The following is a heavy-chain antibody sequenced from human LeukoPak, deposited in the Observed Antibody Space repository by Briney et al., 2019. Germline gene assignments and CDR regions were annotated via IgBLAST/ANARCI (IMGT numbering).Heavy chain of an antibody. D-gene: IGHD3-10*01. J-gene: IGHJ4*02. Sequence: PGGSLRLSCAASGITFSSYGMHWVSQAPGKWLEWVAFIRYDASASYYADSVKGRFTISRDNSKDTLSLQMNSLRAEDTGVYYCARPGRKYYGSGNYLFFDYWGQGTLVTVSS. V-gene: IGHV3-30*02. CDR3: ARPGRKYYGSGNYLFFDY. CDR2: IRYDASAS. CDR1: GITFSSYG.